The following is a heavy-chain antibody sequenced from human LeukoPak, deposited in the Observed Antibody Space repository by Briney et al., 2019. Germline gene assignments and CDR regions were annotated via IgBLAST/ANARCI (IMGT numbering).Heavy chain of an antibody. CDR3: ARGNGVPAVAWFDP. D-gene: IGHD2-8*01. V-gene: IGHV3-23*01. CDR2: ISGSAGST. CDR1: GFTFSSYA. J-gene: IGHJ5*02. Sequence: GGSLRLSCAASGFTFSSYAMSWVRQAPGKGLEWVSAISGSAGSTYYADSVKGRFTISRDNSKNTLYLQMNSLRAEDTAVYYCARGNGVPAVAWFDPWGQGTLVTVSS.